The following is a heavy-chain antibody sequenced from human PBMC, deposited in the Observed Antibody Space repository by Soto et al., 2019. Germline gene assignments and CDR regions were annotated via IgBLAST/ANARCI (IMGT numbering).Heavy chain of an antibody. V-gene: IGHV4-30-2*06. J-gene: IGHJ4*02. CDR2: ISHLENT. D-gene: IGHD5-12*01. CDR1: GASISYGGFS. CDR3: VRGGGYDPFDY. Sequence: SATLSLTCTVSGASISYGGFSWSWIRQSPGKRLEWIGYISHLENTYFHPSFKSRLTMSIDRSRNQFSLNLSSVTAADRAVYYCVRGGGYDPFDYWGQGVLVTVSS.